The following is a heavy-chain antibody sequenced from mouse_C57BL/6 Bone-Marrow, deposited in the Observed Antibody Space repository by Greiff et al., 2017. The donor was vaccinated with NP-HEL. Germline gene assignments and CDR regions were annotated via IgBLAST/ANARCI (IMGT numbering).Heavy chain of an antibody. CDR2: IDPSDSYT. J-gene: IGHJ1*03. V-gene: IGHV1-50*01. CDR1: GYTFTSYW. CDR3: EGYEGYFDV. Sequence: QVQLQQPGAELVKPGASVKLSCKASGYTFTSYWMQWVKQRPGQGLEWIGEIDPSDSYTNYNQKFKGKATLTVDTSYSTAYMQLSSLTSEDSAVYYCEGYEGYFDVWGTGTTVTVSS. D-gene: IGHD2-3*01.